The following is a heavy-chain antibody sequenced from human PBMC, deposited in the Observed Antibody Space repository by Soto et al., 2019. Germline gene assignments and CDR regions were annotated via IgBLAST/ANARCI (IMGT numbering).Heavy chain of an antibody. V-gene: IGHV4-34*01. Sequence: SETLSLTCAVYGGYFSGYYWSWLRQPPGKGLEWIGEINHSGSTNYNPSLKSRVTISVDTSKNQFSPPLRSVTAQDTAVYYCARGLPAILTGYYYYYYGMDVWGQGNTVT. J-gene: IGHJ6*02. CDR2: INHSGST. CDR1: GGYFSGYY. D-gene: IGHD3-9*01. CDR3: ARGLPAILTGYYYYYYGMDV.